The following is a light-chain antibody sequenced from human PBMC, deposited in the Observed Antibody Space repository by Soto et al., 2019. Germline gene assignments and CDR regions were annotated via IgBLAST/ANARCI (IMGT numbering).Light chain of an antibody. CDR1: QGISSW. CDR2: AAS. J-gene: IGKJ4*01. Sequence: DIQMTQSPSSVSAPVGARVTITCRASQGISSWLAWYQQKPEKAPKLLIYAASSLQGGVPSRFSGSGSGTDFTLTTSSLQTEDFATYYGQQANTYPHTFGGGTKVEIK. V-gene: IGKV1-12*01. CDR3: QQANTYPHT.